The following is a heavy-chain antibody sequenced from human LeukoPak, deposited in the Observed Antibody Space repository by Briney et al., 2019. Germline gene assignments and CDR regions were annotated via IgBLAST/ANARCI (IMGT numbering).Heavy chain of an antibody. CDR2: TYNTYT. CDR3: ARALAQGGSFDLYYFDS. V-gene: IGHV1-18*01. D-gene: IGHD3-9*01. Sequence: ASVKVSCKTSGYTSTTYGISWVRQAPGQGLEWMGWTYNTYTHYAQTLRDRLTMTTDTSTSTSYMELRSLRSDDTAVYYCARALAQGGSFDLYYFDSWGQGSLVTVSS. CDR1: GYTSTTYG. J-gene: IGHJ4*02.